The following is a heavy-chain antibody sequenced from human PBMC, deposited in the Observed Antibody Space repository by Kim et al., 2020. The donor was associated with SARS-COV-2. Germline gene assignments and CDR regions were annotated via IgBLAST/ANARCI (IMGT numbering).Heavy chain of an antibody. J-gene: IGHJ4*02. CDR3: VRYGRGYGAVL. CDR2: TTRSGDGS. Sequence: GGSLRLSCVGSGFTVSDYAIHWVRRAPGKGLEYVSATTRSGDGSFYADSVEGRFTISRDNSKNTLHLQMNSLRLEDTSMYYCVRYGRGYGAVLWGQGTPVIVSS. V-gene: IGHV3-64*04. D-gene: IGHD5-18*01. CDR1: GFTVSDYA.